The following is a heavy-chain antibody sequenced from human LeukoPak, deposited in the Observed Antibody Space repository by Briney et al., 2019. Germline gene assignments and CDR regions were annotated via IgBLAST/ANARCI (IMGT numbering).Heavy chain of an antibody. CDR1: GFTFSSYG. CDR3: AKVDLPWLVLNWFDP. J-gene: IGHJ5*02. D-gene: IGHD6-19*01. Sequence: PGGSLRLSCAASGFTFSSYGMHWVRQAPGKGLEWVAVISYDGSNKYYADSVKGRFTISRDNSMNTLYLQMNSLRAEDTAVYYCAKVDLPWLVLNWFDPWGQGTLVTVSS. V-gene: IGHV3-30*18. CDR2: ISYDGSNK.